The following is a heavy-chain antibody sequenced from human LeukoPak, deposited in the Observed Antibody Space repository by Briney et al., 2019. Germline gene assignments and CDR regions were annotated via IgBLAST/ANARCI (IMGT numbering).Heavy chain of an antibody. Sequence: GGSLRLSCAASGFTFSSYNMNWVRQAPGKGLEWVSYISSSSSTIYYADSVKGRFTISRDNAKNSLYLQMNSLRAEDTAVYYCASSLICSGGSCYTGWGQGTLVTVSS. CDR3: ASSLICSGGSCYTG. V-gene: IGHV3-48*04. CDR1: GFTFSSYN. CDR2: ISSSSSTI. J-gene: IGHJ4*02. D-gene: IGHD2-15*01.